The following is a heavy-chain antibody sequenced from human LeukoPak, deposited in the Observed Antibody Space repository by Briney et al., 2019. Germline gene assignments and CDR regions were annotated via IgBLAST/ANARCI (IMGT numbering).Heavy chain of an antibody. Sequence: TGGSLRLSCAASGFTFSSYSMNWVRQAPGKGLEWVSSISSSSSYIYYADSVEGRFTISRDNAKNSLYLQMNSLRAEDTAVYYCARDFPGSGLDYWGQGTLVTVSS. V-gene: IGHV3-21*01. CDR1: GFTFSSYS. CDR3: ARDFPGSGLDY. CDR2: ISSSSSYI. J-gene: IGHJ4*02. D-gene: IGHD3-10*01.